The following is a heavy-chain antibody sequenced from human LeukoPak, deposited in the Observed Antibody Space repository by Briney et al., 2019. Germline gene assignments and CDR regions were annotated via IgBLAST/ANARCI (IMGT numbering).Heavy chain of an antibody. CDR1: GFTFSSYA. CDR3: AKAPAAGNGYYFDY. V-gene: IGHV3-30-3*01. J-gene: IGHJ4*02. D-gene: IGHD6-13*01. Sequence: PGGSLRLSCAASGFTFSSYAMQWVRQAPGKGLEWVALISYDGNNKYYADSVKGRFTISRDNSKNTLYLQMNSLRAEDTAVYYCAKAPAAGNGYYFDYWGQGTLVTVSS. CDR2: ISYDGNNK.